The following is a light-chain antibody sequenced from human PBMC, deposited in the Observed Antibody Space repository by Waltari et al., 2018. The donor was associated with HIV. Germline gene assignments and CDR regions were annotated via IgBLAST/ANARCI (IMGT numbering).Light chain of an antibody. CDR2: EVT. CDR1: SSAIGAYNR. CDR3: SSYTTSSTWV. V-gene: IGLV2-18*02. J-gene: IGLJ3*02. Sequence: QSPLPQPPSVSGSLGQSVTISCTGTSSAIGAYNRVSWYQQSPGTAPKLRIYEVTHRPSGVPVRFSGSKSGNTASLTISGLQADDEADYYCSSYTTSSTWVFGGGTKLTVL.